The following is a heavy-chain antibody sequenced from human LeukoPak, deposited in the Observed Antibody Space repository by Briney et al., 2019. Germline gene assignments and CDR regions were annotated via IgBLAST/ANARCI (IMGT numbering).Heavy chain of an antibody. D-gene: IGHD1-1*01. V-gene: IGHV1-69*13. Sequence: ASVKVSCKASGGTFSSYAISRVRQAPGQGLEWMGGIIPIFGTANYAQKFQGRVTITADESTSTAYMELSSLRSEDTAVYYCVANWNDRPFDYWGQGTLVTVSS. J-gene: IGHJ4*02. CDR3: VANWNDRPFDY. CDR1: GGTFSSYA. CDR2: IIPIFGTA.